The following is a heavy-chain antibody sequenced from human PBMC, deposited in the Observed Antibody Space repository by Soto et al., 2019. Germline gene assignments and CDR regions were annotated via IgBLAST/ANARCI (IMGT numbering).Heavy chain of an antibody. CDR1: GGSISSGGYS. Sequence: QLQLQESGSGLVKPSQTLSLTCAVSGGSISSGGYSWSWIRQPPGKGLEWIGYIYHSGSTYYNPSLKSRVTISVDRSKNQFSLKLSSVTAADTAVYYCAAVRYSSGWYGARGYYYGMDVWGQGTTVTVSS. V-gene: IGHV4-30-2*01. CDR2: IYHSGST. D-gene: IGHD6-19*01. CDR3: AAVRYSSGWYGARGYYYGMDV. J-gene: IGHJ6*02.